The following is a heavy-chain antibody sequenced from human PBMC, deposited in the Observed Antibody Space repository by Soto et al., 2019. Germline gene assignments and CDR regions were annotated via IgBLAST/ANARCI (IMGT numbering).Heavy chain of an antibody. CDR2: ISGYNGNT. V-gene: IGHV1-18*04. J-gene: IGHJ6*02. D-gene: IGHD3-10*01. CDR1: GYTFTSYG. CDR3: ARAGKYYYGSGSPYYYGMDV. Sequence: QVQLVQSGAEVKKPGASVKVSCKASGYTFTSYGVSWVRQAPGQGLEWMGWISGYNGNTNYAQKLQGRVTMTTDTSTSTAYMVVRSLRSDDTAVYYCARAGKYYYGSGSPYYYGMDVWGQGITVTVSS.